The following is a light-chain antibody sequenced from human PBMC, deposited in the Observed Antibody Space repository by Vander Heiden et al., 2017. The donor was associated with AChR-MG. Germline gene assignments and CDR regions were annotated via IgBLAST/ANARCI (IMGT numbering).Light chain of an antibody. CDR3: QKYYNRCT. CDR2: GAS. Sequence: EIVMTQSPATLSVSPGERATLSCRASQSVSSNLAWYQQKPGQAPRLLIYGASTRATGIPARCSGSGSGTKFTLTISSLQSVEFAVYHCQKYYNRCTFGQRTKVEIK. CDR1: QSVSSN. J-gene: IGKJ1*01. V-gene: IGKV3-15*01.